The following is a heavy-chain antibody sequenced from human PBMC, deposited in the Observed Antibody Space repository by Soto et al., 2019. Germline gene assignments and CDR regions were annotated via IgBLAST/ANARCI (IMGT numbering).Heavy chain of an antibody. J-gene: IGHJ4*02. D-gene: IGHD2-15*01. CDR2: IKQDGSEK. V-gene: IGHV3-7*01. CDR1: GFTFSNYW. CDR3: EKSRISGGTWTYFNY. Sequence: AGGSLRLSCAASGFTFSNYWMNWVRQAPEKGLEWVANIKQDGSEKNYVGSVKGRFTISRDNAKNSLYLQMNSLRVEDTAVYYCEKSRISGGTWTYFNYWGQGTLVTVSS.